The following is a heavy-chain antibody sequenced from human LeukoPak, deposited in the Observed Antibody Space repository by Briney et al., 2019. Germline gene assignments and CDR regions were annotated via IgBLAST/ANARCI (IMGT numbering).Heavy chain of an antibody. J-gene: IGHJ4*02. V-gene: IGHV3-66*01. D-gene: IGHD5-18*01. CDR1: GFTVSSNY. CDR2: IYSGGST. Sequence: GGSLRLSCAASGFTVSSNYMSWVRQAPGKGLEWVSVIYSGGSTYYADSVKGRFTISRDNSKNTLYLQMNSLRAEDTAVYYCAREMWDSYGYVDYWGQGTLVTVPS. CDR3: AREMWDSYGYVDY.